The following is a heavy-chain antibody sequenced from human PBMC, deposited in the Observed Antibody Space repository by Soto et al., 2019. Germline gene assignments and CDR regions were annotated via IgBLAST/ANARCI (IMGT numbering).Heavy chain of an antibody. V-gene: IGHV3-13*01. CDR2: IGTAGDT. CDR3: ARGGHYDILPGYPHYYYYMDV. CDR1: GFTFSSYD. D-gene: IGHD3-9*01. J-gene: IGHJ6*03. Sequence: EVQLVESGGGLVQPGGSLRLSCAASGFTFSSYDMHWVRQATGKGLEWVSAIGTAGDTYYPGSVKGRFTISRENAKNSLYLQMNSLRAGDTAVYYCARGGHYDILPGYPHYYYYMDVWGKGTTVTVSS.